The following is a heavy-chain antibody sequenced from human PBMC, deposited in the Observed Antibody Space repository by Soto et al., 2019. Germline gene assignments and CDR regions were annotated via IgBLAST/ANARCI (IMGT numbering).Heavy chain of an antibody. D-gene: IGHD4-17*01. CDR3: ASETTVVTPSPKFDY. CDR1: GFTFSSYG. Sequence: GGSLRLSCAASGFTFSSYGMHWVRQAPGKGLEWVAVIWYDGSNKYYADSVKGRFTISRDNSKNTLYLQMNSLRAEDTAVYYCASETTVVTPSPKFDYWGQGTLVTVSS. J-gene: IGHJ4*02. CDR2: IWYDGSNK. V-gene: IGHV3-33*01.